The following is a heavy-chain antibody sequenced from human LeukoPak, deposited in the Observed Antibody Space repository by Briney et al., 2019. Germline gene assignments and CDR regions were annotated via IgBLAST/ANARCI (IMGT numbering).Heavy chain of an antibody. CDR1: GFTFSSYA. CDR2: ITSSGGST. V-gene: IGHV3-23*01. Sequence: GGSLRLSCAASGFTFSSYAMNWVRQAPGGGLEWGSAITSSGGSTNYADSVKDRFTIFRDNSEKMVYLQMDSLSAEDTAIYYCVKDQGGYSSSSSDSWGPGTLVTVSS. J-gene: IGHJ4*02. D-gene: IGHD6-6*01. CDR3: VKDQGGYSSSSSDS.